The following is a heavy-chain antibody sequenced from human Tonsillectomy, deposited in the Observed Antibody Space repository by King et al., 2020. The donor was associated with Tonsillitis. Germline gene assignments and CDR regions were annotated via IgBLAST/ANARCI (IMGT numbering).Heavy chain of an antibody. CDR3: AREGHYYDKRGYLSQFSFDY. CDR1: GFTVRTNY. Sequence: VQLVESGGGLVQPGGSLRLSCAASGFTVRTNYMNWVRQAPGKGLEWVSVIYSDDSTYYADSVKGRFTISRHNSRNTVYLQMNSLRTEDTAVYYCAREGHYYDKRGYLSQFSFDYWGQGTLVTVSS. J-gene: IGHJ4*02. V-gene: IGHV3-53*04. CDR2: IYSDDST. D-gene: IGHD3-22*01.